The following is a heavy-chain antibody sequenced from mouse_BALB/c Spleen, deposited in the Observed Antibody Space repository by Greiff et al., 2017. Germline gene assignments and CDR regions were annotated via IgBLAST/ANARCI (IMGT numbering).Heavy chain of an antibody. Sequence: VQLKESGPELVKPGASVKISCKASGYSFTGYYMHWVKQSHVKSLEWIGRINPYNGATSYNQNFKDKASLTVDKSSSTAYMELHSLTSEDSAVYYCARERGDGWFAYWGQGTLVTVSA. J-gene: IGHJ3*01. D-gene: IGHD3-3*01. V-gene: IGHV1-31*01. CDR3: ARERGDGWFAY. CDR2: INPYNGAT. CDR1: GYSFTGYY.